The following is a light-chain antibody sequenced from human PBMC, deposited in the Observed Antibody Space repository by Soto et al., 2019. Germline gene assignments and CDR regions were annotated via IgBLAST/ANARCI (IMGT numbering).Light chain of an antibody. CDR3: QQSYTTASIT. Sequence: DIQMTQSPSSLSASVGDRVTITCRASQSISRNLNWYQHKPGKAPKLLIYAASSLQNGVPSRFXGGGSGTKFTLSISSLQPEDFGTYYCQQSYTTASITFGQGTRLEIK. CDR2: AAS. J-gene: IGKJ5*01. CDR1: QSISRN. V-gene: IGKV1-39*01.